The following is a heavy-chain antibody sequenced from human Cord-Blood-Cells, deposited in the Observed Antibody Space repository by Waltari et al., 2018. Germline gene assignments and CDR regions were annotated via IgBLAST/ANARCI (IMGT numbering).Heavy chain of an antibody. J-gene: IGHJ6*02. CDR1: GYTFTGYY. D-gene: IGHD6-6*01. Sequence: QVQLVQSGAEVKKPGASVKVSCKASGYTFTGYYMHCVRQATGQGPEWMGWINPNSGGTNYAQKFQGWVTMTRDTSISTAYMELSRLRSDDTAVYYCARSREGYSSSDYYYYYGMDVWGQGTTVTVSS. V-gene: IGHV1-2*04. CDR2: INPNSGGT. CDR3: ARSREGYSSSDYYYYYGMDV.